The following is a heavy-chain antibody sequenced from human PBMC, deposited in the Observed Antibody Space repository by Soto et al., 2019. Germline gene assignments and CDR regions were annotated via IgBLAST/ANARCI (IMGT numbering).Heavy chain of an antibody. CDR1: GYTFTSFG. CDR2: ISGYNGKT. J-gene: IGHJ4*02. Sequence: ASVKVSCKASGYTFTSFGVSWLRQAPGQGPEWMGWISGYNGKTKYTQKVQGRVTLTTDTSTATAYMELRSLRSDDAAVYFCARDKMIDDFGLGSFDYWGQGTVVTVSS. D-gene: IGHD3-10*01. V-gene: IGHV1-18*04. CDR3: ARDKMIDDFGLGSFDY.